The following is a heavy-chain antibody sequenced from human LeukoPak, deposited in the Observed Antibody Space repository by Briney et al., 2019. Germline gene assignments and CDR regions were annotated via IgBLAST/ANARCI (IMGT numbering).Heavy chain of an antibody. Sequence: SETLSLTCTVSGGSISSYYWSWIRRPPGKGLEWIGYIYYSGSTNYNPSLKSRVTISVDTSKNQFSLKLSSVTAADTAVYYCARGSEGDYFDYWGQGTLVTVSS. D-gene: IGHD3-10*01. CDR1: GGSISSYY. V-gene: IGHV4-59*12. CDR3: ARGSEGDYFDY. J-gene: IGHJ4*02. CDR2: IYYSGST.